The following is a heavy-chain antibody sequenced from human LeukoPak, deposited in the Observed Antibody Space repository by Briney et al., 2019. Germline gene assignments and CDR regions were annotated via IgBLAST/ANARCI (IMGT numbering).Heavy chain of an antibody. Sequence: GSLRLSCAASGFTFSSYGMHWVRQAPGKGLEWVAVISYDGSNKYYADSVMGRFTISRDNSKNTLYLQMNSLRAEDTAVYYCARSIAVAGKLPYYFDYWGQGTLVTVSS. CDR2: ISYDGSNK. D-gene: IGHD6-19*01. CDR3: ARSIAVAGKLPYYFDY. CDR1: GFTFSSYG. V-gene: IGHV3-30*19. J-gene: IGHJ4*02.